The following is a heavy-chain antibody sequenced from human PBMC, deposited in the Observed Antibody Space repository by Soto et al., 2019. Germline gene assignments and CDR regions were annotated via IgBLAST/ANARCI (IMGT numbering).Heavy chain of an antibody. Sequence: PSQTLSLTCVISGDSVSSNSAAWNWIRQSPSRGLEWLGRTYYRSKWYNDYAVSVKSRITINPDTSKNQFSLQLNSVTPEDTAVYYCARDRSSWYRYYYYYGMDVWGQGTTVTVSS. CDR3: ARDRSSWYRYYYYYGMDV. D-gene: IGHD6-13*01. CDR2: TYYRSKWYN. V-gene: IGHV6-1*01. CDR1: GDSVSSNSAA. J-gene: IGHJ6*02.